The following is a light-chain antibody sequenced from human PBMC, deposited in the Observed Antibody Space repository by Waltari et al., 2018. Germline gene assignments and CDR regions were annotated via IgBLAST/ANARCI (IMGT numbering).Light chain of an antibody. CDR3: QQYNSYPWT. J-gene: IGKJ1*01. CDR2: KAS. Sequence: DIKMTQSPSTLSASVGDRVTITCRASQTINNWLAWYQQKPGKAPNLLIYKASGLEGGVPSRFSGSGSGTEFTLTISSLQPDDFTTYYCQQYNSYPWTFGQGTKVEIK. V-gene: IGKV1-5*03. CDR1: QTINNW.